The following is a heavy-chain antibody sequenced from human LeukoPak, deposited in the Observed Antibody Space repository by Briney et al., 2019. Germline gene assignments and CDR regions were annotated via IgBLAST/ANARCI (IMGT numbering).Heavy chain of an antibody. V-gene: IGHV3-23*01. CDR2: ISGSGGST. Sequence: GGSLRLSCAASGFTFSSYAMSWVRQAPGKGLEWVSAISGSGGSTYYADSVKGRFTISRDNSKNTLYLQMNSLRAEDTAVYYCAKDSGIYSGRYYYYYYGMDVWGQGTTVTASS. J-gene: IGHJ6*02. CDR1: GFTFSSYA. CDR3: AKDSGIYSGRYYYYYYGMDV. D-gene: IGHD5-12*01.